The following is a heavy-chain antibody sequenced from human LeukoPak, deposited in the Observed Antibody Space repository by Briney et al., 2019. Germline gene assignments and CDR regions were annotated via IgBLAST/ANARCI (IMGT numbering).Heavy chain of an antibody. Sequence: SETLSLTCSVSGGSITSHYWSWIRQPAGKGLEWIGRLYSTGTTYYNPSFKSRVTIAADTSNNQFSLSLSSVTAADTAVYYCARDHPTPTLGYMDVWGKGTTVTVSS. J-gene: IGHJ6*03. CDR2: LYSTGTT. V-gene: IGHV4-4*07. CDR3: ARDHPTPTLGYMDV. CDR1: GGSITSHY. D-gene: IGHD2-15*01.